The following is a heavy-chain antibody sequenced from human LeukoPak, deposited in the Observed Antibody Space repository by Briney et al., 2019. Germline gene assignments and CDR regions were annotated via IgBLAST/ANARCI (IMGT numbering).Heavy chain of an antibody. V-gene: IGHV4-61*02. Sequence: EPSETLSLTCTVSGGFISSGSYYWSWIRQPAGKGLEWIGRIYTSGSTNHNPSLKSRVTMSVDTSKNQFSLKLSSVTAADTAVYYCARAAAGTGSGHYYYYYYMDVWGKGTTVTVSS. CDR3: ARAAAGTGSGHYYYYYYMDV. CDR1: GGFISSGSYY. D-gene: IGHD6-13*01. J-gene: IGHJ6*03. CDR2: IYTSGST.